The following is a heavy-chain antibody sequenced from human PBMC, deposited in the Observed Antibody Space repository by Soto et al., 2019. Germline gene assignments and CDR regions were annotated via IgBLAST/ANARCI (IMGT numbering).Heavy chain of an antibody. Sequence: QVQLVESGGGVVQPGRSLRLSCAASGFTFSSYGMHWVRQAPGKGLEWVAVIWYDGSNKYYADSVKGRFTISRDNSKNTLYLQMNSLRAQDTAVYYCASVFGGLAYFQNWGQYTVITVSS. D-gene: IGHD3-10*02. CDR1: GFTFSSYG. J-gene: IGHJ1*01. CDR3: ASVFGGLAYFQN. CDR2: IWYDGSNK. V-gene: IGHV3-33*01.